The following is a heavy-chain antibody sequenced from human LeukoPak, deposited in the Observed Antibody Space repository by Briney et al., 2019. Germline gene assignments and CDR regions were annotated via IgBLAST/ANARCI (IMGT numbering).Heavy chain of an antibody. CDR2: LSGYTGHT. CDR3: ARGPGIAVAGVFDY. CDR1: GYTFTGYY. J-gene: IGHJ4*02. Sequence: ASVTVSCKASGYTFTGYYMHWVRQAPGQGLGWLGWLSGYTGHTNYVQKIQGRVTMTTDTSTNTAYMELRSLRSDDTAVYYCARGPGIAVAGVFDYWGQGSLVTVSS. V-gene: IGHV1-18*04. D-gene: IGHD6-19*01.